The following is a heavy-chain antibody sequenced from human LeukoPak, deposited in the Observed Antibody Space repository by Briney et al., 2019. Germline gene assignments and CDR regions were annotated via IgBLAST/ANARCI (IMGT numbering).Heavy chain of an antibody. V-gene: IGHV3-30*02. Sequence: GGSLRLSCAASGFTFSSYGMHWFRQAPGKGLEWVAFIRYDGSNKYYADSVKGRFTISRDNSKNTLYLQMNSLRAEDTAVYYCGWDGSGSYTVDYWGQGTLVTVSS. J-gene: IGHJ4*02. D-gene: IGHD3-10*01. CDR3: GWDGSGSYTVDY. CDR2: IRYDGSNK. CDR1: GFTFSSYG.